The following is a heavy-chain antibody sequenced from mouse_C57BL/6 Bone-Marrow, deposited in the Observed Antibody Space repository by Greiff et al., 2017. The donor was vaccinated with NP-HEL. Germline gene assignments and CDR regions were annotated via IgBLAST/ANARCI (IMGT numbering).Heavy chain of an antibody. CDR1: GYTFTSYW. V-gene: IGHV1-64*01. J-gene: IGHJ3*01. Sequence: VKLVESGAELVKPGASVKLSCKASGYTFTSYWMHWVKQRPGQGLEWIGMIHPNSGSTNYNEKFKSKATLTVDKSSSTAYMQLSSLTSEDSAVYYCARAPGSPGWFAYWGQGTLVTVSA. D-gene: IGHD1-1*01. CDR3: ARAPGSPGWFAY. CDR2: IHPNSGST.